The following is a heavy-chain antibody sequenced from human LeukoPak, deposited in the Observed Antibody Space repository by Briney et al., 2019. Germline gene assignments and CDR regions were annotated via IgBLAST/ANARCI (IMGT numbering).Heavy chain of an antibody. D-gene: IGHD3-9*01. Sequence: GGSLRLSCVASGFTFSEHYMDWVRQAPGKGLEWVGRIRNKANSYTTEYAASVKGRFTISRDDSKNSVYLQVNSLKTEDTAVYYCATSNYDILTGYRRDAFDIWGQGTVVTVSS. J-gene: IGHJ3*02. CDR3: ATSNYDILTGYRRDAFDI. CDR1: GFTFSEHY. V-gene: IGHV3-72*01. CDR2: IRNKANSYTT.